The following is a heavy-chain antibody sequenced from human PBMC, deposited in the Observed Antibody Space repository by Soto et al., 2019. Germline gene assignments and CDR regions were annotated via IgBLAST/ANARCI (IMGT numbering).Heavy chain of an antibody. V-gene: IGHV3-30-3*01. D-gene: IGHD3-10*01. CDR1: GFTFSSYA. J-gene: IGHJ6*01. CDR3: ASLKLWFGEPRPRDYYYGMDV. Sequence: GGSLRLSCAASGFTFSSYAMHWVRQAPGKGLEWVAVISYDGSNKYYADSVKGRFTISRDNSKNTLYLQMNSLRAEDTAVYYCASLKLWFGEPRPRDYYYGMDVWGQGTTVTVSS. CDR2: ISYDGSNK.